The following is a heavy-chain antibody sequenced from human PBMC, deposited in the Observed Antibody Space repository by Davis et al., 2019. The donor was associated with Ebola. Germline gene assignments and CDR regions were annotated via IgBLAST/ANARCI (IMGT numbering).Heavy chain of an antibody. CDR3: ARDQVGYGMDV. CDR2: ISSSSSTI. CDR1: GFTFSSYS. J-gene: IGHJ6*04. V-gene: IGHV3-48*04. D-gene: IGHD2-15*01. Sequence: GGSLRLSCAASGFTFSSYSMNWVRQAPGKGLEWVSYISSSSSTIYYADSVRGRFTTSRGDAKNSLFLQMNSLRVDDTAVYYCARDQVGYGMDVWGKGTTVTVSS.